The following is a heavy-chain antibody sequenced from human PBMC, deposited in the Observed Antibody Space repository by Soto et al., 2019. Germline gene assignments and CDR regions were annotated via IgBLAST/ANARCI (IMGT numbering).Heavy chain of an antibody. CDR1: GFTFSSYG. CDR2: ISYDGSNK. D-gene: IGHD1-26*01. CDR3: TRGNYYRVDY. V-gene: IGHV3-30*03. J-gene: IGHJ4*02. Sequence: VQLVESGGGVVQPGRSLRLSCAASGFTFSSYGMHWVRQAPGKGLEWVAVISYDGSNKYYADSVKGRFTISRDNSKNTLYLQMNSLRADDTAVYYCTRGNYYRVDYWGRGTLVTVSS.